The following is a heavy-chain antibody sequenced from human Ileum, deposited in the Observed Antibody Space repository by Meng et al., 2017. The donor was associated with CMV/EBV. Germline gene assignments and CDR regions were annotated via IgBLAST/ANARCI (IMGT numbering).Heavy chain of an antibody. CDR3: ARGIAARPTLDY. V-gene: IGHV3-74*01. Sequence: GGSLKISCAASGFTFSSYWMHWVRQVPGKGLVWLSRINPDGSSTDYADSVKGRFTISRDNAKNSLYLQMNSLRAEDTAVYYCARGIAARPTLDYWGQGTLVTVSS. CDR1: GFTFSSYW. J-gene: IGHJ4*02. CDR2: INPDGSST. D-gene: IGHD6-6*01.